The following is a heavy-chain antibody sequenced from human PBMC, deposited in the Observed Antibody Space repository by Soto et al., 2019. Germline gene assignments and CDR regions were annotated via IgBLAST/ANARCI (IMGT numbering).Heavy chain of an antibody. CDR1: GGTFGTSA. J-gene: IGHJ6*02. CDR2: IIPIFPTP. D-gene: IGHD2-21*02. V-gene: IGHV1-69*12. Sequence: QVQLVQSGAEVKKPGSSVTGACKASGGTFGTSAISWVRRSPGEVRGWLGGIIPIFPTPDYAQKFQGRVTIIADASTSLAYRQSTKLKAEGRGVRLCVPAKDRQQLGGNYYSGMDVWGQGTTVTV. CDR3: VPAKDRQQLGGNYYSGMDV.